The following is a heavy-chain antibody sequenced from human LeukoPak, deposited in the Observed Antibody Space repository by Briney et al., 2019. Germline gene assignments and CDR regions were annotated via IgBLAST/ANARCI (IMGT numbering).Heavy chain of an antibody. Sequence: PSETLSLTCAVHGGSFSGYYWSWIRQPPGKGLEWIGEINHSGSTNYNPSLKSRVTISVDTSKNQFSLKLSSVTAADTAVYYCARWARVAATNYWGQGTLVTVSS. D-gene: IGHD2-15*01. J-gene: IGHJ4*02. CDR3: ARWARVAATNY. CDR2: INHSGST. CDR1: GGSFSGYY. V-gene: IGHV4-34*01.